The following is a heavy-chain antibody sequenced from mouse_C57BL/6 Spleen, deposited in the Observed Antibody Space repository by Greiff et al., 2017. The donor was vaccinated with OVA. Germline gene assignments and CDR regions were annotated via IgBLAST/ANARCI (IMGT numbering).Heavy chain of an antibody. CDR1: GFTIKDDY. V-gene: IGHV14-4*01. D-gene: IGHD1-1*01. Sequence: EVQLVESGAELVRPGASVKLSCTASGFTIKDDYMHWVKQRPEQGLEWIGWIDPENGDTEYAPKFQGKATITADTSSNTAYLQLSSLTSEDTAVDYCTTHGSSYVGYLDYWGQGTTLTVSS. CDR2: IDPENGDT. CDR3: TTHGSSYVGYLDY. J-gene: IGHJ2*01.